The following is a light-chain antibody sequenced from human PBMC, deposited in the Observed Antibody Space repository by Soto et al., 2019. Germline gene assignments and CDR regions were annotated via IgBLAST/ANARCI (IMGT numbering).Light chain of an antibody. Sequence: DIQMTQSPSSLSASVGDTVTITCRASQSISSYLNWYQQKPGKDPKLLIYAASSLQSGVPSRFSGSGSGTDFTLTISSLQPEEFATYYCQQSYSTPRTFGQWTRLEI. V-gene: IGKV1-39*01. J-gene: IGKJ5*01. CDR3: QQSYSTPRT. CDR1: QSISSY. CDR2: AAS.